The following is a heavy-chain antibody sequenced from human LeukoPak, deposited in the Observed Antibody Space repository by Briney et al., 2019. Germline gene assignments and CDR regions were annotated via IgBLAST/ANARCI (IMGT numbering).Heavy chain of an antibody. CDR3: ARDPSGYCSGGSCSNVDTAMVRRDY. Sequence: GGSLRLSCAASGFTFDDYGMNWVRQVPGKGLEWVSSISSSSSYIYYADSVKGRFTISRDNAKNSLYLQMNSLRAEDTAVYYCARDPSGYCSGGSCSNVDTAMVRRDYWGQGTLVTVSS. J-gene: IGHJ4*02. D-gene: IGHD2-15*01. CDR2: ISSSSSYI. V-gene: IGHV3-21*01. CDR1: GFTFDDYG.